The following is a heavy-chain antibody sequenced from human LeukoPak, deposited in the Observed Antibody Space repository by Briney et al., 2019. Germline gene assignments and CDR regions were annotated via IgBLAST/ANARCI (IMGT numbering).Heavy chain of an antibody. J-gene: IGHJ4*02. CDR1: GFTLSNYN. V-gene: IGHV3-48*01. D-gene: IGHD4-17*01. CDR2: ISTTTSAI. Sequence: GAPRLSRAASGFTLSNYNMKWGRPGPGKGLGGVSYISTTTSAIYYADSVKGRFTVSRDNAKSSLYLQMNSLRADDTAVYYCARAPYGERGGSDYWGQGTLVTVSS. CDR3: ARAPYGERGGSDY.